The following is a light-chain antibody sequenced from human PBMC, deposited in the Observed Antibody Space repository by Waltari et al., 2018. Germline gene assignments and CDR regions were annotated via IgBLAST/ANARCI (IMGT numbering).Light chain of an antibody. CDR2: DAS. CDR1: QSVRSN. V-gene: IGKV3-11*01. CDR3: QQRSNWPHT. J-gene: IGKJ2*01. Sequence: EIVLTQSPVTLSLSPGESATLSCRASQSVRSNLAWYQQKPGHAPSLLIYDASTRATGIPARFSGSGSGTDFTLTISSLEPEDFALYYCQQRSNWPHTFGQGTKVEI.